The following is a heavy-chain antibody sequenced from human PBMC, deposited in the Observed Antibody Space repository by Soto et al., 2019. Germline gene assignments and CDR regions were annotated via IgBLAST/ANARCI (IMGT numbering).Heavy chain of an antibody. CDR1: GGTFSSYT. V-gene: IGHV1-69*08. J-gene: IGHJ4*02. CDR3: ARDSWRRGQYSSPSVGNF. D-gene: IGHD6-6*01. Sequence: QVQLVQSGAEVKKPGSSVKVSCKASGGTFSSYTISWVRQAPGQGLEWMGRIIPILGIANYAQNFQGRVTIFADESTSTAYMELSSLSSEDTAVYYCARDSWRRGQYSSPSVGNFWGQGHLVAVSS. CDR2: IIPILGIA.